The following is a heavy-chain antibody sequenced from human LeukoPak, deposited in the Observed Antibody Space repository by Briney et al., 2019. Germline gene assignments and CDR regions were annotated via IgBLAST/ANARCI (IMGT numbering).Heavy chain of an antibody. D-gene: IGHD3-9*01. Sequence: PGGSLRLSCAASGFTFSSYSMNWVRQAPGKGLEWVSSISSSSSYIYYADSVKGRFTISRDNAKNSLYLQMNSLRAEDTAVYYCARVQMGAIYDLLTGGFDYWGRGTLVTVSS. J-gene: IGHJ4*02. V-gene: IGHV3-21*01. CDR3: ARVQMGAIYDLLTGGFDY. CDR1: GFTFSSYS. CDR2: ISSSSSYI.